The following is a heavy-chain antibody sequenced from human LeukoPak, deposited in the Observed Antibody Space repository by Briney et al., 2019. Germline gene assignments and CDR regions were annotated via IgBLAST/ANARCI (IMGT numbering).Heavy chain of an antibody. CDR1: GYTFTSYA. V-gene: IGHV1-69*13. Sequence: ASVNVSCKASGYTFTSYAISWVRQAPGQGLEWMGGIIPIFGTANYAQKFQGRVTITADESTSTAYMELSSLRSEDTAVYYCASTYYYDSSGYYSFDYWGQGTLVTVSS. CDR3: ASTYYYDSSGYYSFDY. CDR2: IIPIFGTA. D-gene: IGHD3-22*01. J-gene: IGHJ4*02.